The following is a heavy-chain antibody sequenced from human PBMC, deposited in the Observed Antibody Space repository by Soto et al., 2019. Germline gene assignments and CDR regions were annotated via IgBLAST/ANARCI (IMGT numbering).Heavy chain of an antibody. Sequence: ASVKVSCKASGYTFTSYGINWVRQATGQGLEWMGWMNPNSANTGYAQKFQGRVTMTRNTSISTAYMELSSLRSEDTAVYYCARGVTVAGTGFDYWGQGTLVTVSS. V-gene: IGHV1-8*02. J-gene: IGHJ4*02. CDR2: MNPNSANT. CDR1: GYTFTSYG. CDR3: ARGVTVAGTGFDY. D-gene: IGHD6-19*01.